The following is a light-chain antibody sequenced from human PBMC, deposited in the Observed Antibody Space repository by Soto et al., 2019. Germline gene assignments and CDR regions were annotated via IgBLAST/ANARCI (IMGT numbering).Light chain of an antibody. V-gene: IGKV3-20*01. CDR2: GAS. CDR3: QQYVSSPYT. J-gene: IGKJ2*01. CDR1: QSVSSNY. Sequence: EIVLTQSPATLSLSPGERATLSCRASQSVSSNYLAWYQQKPGQAPRLLIYGASSRAIGIPDRFSGSGSGTDFTLTISRLEPEDYAVYYCQQYVSSPYTFGQGTKLEIK.